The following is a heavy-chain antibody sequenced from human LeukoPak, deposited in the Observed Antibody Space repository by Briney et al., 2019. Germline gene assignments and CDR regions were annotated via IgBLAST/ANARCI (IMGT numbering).Heavy chain of an antibody. D-gene: IGHD3-22*01. Sequence: PGGSLRLSCAASGFTFDDYDMSWVRQAPGKGLEWVSGINWNGGSTGYADSVKGRFTISRDNAKNSLYLQMNSLRAEDTALYYCARYYYDSSGYYYFDYWGQGTLVTVSS. V-gene: IGHV3-20*04. CDR1: GFTFDDYD. J-gene: IGHJ4*02. CDR3: ARYYYDSSGYYYFDY. CDR2: INWNGGST.